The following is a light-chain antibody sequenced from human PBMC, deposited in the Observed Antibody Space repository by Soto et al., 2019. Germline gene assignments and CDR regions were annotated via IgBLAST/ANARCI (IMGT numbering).Light chain of an antibody. Sequence: DLVITQSPDSLAFSLGERATINCKSSQSVLYSSNNKNYLAWYQQKPGQPPKLLIYWASTRESGVPDRFSGSGSGTDFTLTISSLQAEDVAVYYCQQYYSTPWTFGQGTKVDIK. CDR2: WAS. V-gene: IGKV4-1*01. CDR1: QSVLYSSNNKNY. J-gene: IGKJ1*01. CDR3: QQYYSTPWT.